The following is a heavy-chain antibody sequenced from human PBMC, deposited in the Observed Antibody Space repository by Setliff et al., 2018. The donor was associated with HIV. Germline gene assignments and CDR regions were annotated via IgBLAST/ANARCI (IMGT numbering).Heavy chain of an antibody. Sequence: ASVKVSCKPSGYSFTNHYMHWVRQAPGQGLEWMGVINRTGGSTRNTQKFQGRVAMTRDTSTSTVYMELSSLRSEDTAVYYCASAGAWQRNALDIWGQGTMVTVSS. CDR3: ASAGAWQRNALDI. J-gene: IGHJ3*02. CDR1: GYSFTNHY. V-gene: IGHV1-46*01. CDR2: INRTGGST. D-gene: IGHD5-12*01.